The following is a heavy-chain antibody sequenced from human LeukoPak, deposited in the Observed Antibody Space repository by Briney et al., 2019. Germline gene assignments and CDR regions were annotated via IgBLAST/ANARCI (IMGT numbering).Heavy chain of an antibody. J-gene: IGHJ4*02. CDR1: GGSISSYY. V-gene: IGHV4-4*07. CDR3: ARGGQYYDFWSGYSLMGYFDY. CDR2: IYTSGST. D-gene: IGHD3-3*01. Sequence: PSETLSLTCTVSGGSISSYYWSWIRQPAGKGLEWIGRIYTSGSTNYNPSLKSRVTISVDTSKNQFSLKLSSVTAADTAVYYCARGGQYYDFWSGYSLMGYFDYWGQGTLVTVSS.